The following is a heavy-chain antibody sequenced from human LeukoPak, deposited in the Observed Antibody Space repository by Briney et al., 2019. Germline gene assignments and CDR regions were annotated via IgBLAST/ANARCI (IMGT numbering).Heavy chain of an antibody. CDR1: GYTFPSYY. D-gene: IGHD6-6*01. J-gene: IGHJ6*03. Sequence: ASVTVSCKASGYTFPSYYMHWVRQAPGQGLEWMGIINPSGGSTSYAQKFQGRVTMTRDTSTSTVYMELSSLRSEDTAVYYCARGPGGSSSGYYMDVWGKGTTVTVSS. V-gene: IGHV1-46*01. CDR2: INPSGGST. CDR3: ARGPGGSSSGYYMDV.